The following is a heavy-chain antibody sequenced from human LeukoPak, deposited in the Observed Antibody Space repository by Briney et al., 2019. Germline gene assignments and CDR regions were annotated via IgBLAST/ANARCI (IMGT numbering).Heavy chain of an antibody. V-gene: IGHV4-30-2*03. Sequence: SETLSLTCAVSGGSISSGGYSWSWILQPPGKGLEWIGSVYYSGSTYYNPSLKSRVTISVDTSKNQFPLKLSSVTAADTAVFYCARRISGPDYFDYWGQGTLVTVSS. CDR1: GGSISSGGYS. J-gene: IGHJ4*02. CDR3: ARRISGPDYFDY. D-gene: IGHD2/OR15-2a*01. CDR2: VYYSGST.